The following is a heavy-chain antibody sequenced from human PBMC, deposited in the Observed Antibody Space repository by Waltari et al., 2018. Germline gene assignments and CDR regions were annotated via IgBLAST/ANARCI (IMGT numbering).Heavy chain of an antibody. Sequence: YWSWIRQPAGKGLEWIGRIYITGRTKYNPSLQSRVTMSLDTSNDQFSLKLTSVTAADTAVYFCVREGGATTLQTEAFDVWGQGAKVSVSS. D-gene: IGHD1-26*01. J-gene: IGHJ3*01. V-gene: IGHV4-4*07. CDR1: Y. CDR3: VREGGATTLQTEAFDV. CDR2: IYITGRT.